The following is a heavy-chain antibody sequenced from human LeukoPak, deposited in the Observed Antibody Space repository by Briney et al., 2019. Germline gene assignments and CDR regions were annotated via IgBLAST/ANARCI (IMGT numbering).Heavy chain of an antibody. D-gene: IGHD5-12*01. CDR1: GGTFSSYA. CDR3: ARVSLATKFYHYYGMDV. J-gene: IGHJ6*02. V-gene: IGHV1-69*13. CDR2: IIPIFGTA. Sequence: SVKISCKASGGTFSSYAISWVRQAPGQGLEWMGGIIPIFGTANYAQKFQGRVTITADESTSIAYMELSSLRSEDSAVYYCARVSLATKFYHYYGMDVWGQGTTVTVSS.